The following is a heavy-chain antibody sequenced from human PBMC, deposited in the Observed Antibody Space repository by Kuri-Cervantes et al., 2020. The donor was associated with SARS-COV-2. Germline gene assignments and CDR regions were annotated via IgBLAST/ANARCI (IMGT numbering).Heavy chain of an antibody. CDR1: GFTFSSYA. Sequence: GGSLRLSCSASGFTFSSYAMHWVRQAPGKGLEWVAVISYDGSNKYYADSVKGRFTISRDNSKNTLYLQMNSLRAEDTAVYYCAKDSLLWFGETYYYYYGMDVWGQGTTVTVSS. CDR3: AKDSLLWFGETYYYYYGMDV. J-gene: IGHJ6*02. D-gene: IGHD3-10*01. CDR2: ISYDGSNK. V-gene: IGHV3-30*04.